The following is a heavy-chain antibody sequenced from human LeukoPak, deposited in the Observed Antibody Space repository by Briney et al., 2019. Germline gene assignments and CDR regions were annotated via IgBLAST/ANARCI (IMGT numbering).Heavy chain of an antibody. CDR1: GFTFSESW. CDR2: MNQDGSEK. J-gene: IGHJ4*02. CDR3: AKGTDFNGYYVDS. V-gene: IGHV3-7*03. D-gene: IGHD3-3*01. Sequence: GGSLRLSCAASGFTFSESWMSWVRQAPGKGLEWVANMNQDGSEKDYVDSMKGRFTITRDNARKSLYLQMSSLRADDTAVYYCAKGTDFNGYYVDSWGQGTLVTVSS.